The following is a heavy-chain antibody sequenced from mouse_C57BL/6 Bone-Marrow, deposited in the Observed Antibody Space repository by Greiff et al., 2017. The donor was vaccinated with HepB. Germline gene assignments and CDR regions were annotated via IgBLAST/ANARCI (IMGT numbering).Heavy chain of an antibody. CDR3: AKRATVVATEAMDY. D-gene: IGHD1-1*02. CDR1: GFNIKNTY. CDR2: IDPANGNT. Sequence: VQLQQSVAELVRPGASVKLSCTASGFNIKNTYMHWVKQTPEQGLEWIGRIDPANGNTKYAPKFQGKATITADTSANTVYLQLSSLTSEDTAIYYWAKRATVVATEAMDYWGQGTSVTVSS. V-gene: IGHV14-3*01. J-gene: IGHJ4*01.